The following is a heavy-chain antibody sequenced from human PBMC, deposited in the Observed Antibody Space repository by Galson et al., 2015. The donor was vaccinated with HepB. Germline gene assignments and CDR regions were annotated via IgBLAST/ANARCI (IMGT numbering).Heavy chain of an antibody. CDR2: INPNSGGT. CDR3: ARVVDDYGPSFDY. J-gene: IGHJ4*02. CDR1: GYTFTGYY. Sequence: SVKVSCKASGYTFTGYYMHWVRQAPGQGLEWVGWINPNSGGTNYAQKFQGRVTMTRDTSISTAYMELSRLRSDDTAVYYCARVVDDYGPSFDYWGQGTLVTVSS. V-gene: IGHV1-2*02. D-gene: IGHD4-17*01.